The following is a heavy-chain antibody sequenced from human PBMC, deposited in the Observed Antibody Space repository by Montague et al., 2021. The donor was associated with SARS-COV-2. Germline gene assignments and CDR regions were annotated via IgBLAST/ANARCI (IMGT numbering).Heavy chain of an antibody. Sequence: SETLSLTCTVSGGSISSYYWNWIRQSPGKGLEWIGNIYYSGSTKXXPSLKSRVTTSVDTSKSQMSLRLNSVTAADTAVYYCAGDRGRFWHFDLWGRGTLVTVSS. CDR3: AGDRGRFWHFDL. V-gene: IGHV4-59*01. J-gene: IGHJ2*01. D-gene: IGHD5-12*01. CDR1: GGSISSYY. CDR2: IYYSGST.